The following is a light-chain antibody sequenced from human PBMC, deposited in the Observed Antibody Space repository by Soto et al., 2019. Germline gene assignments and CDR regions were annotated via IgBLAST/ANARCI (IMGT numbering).Light chain of an antibody. CDR2: GAS. V-gene: IGKV3-20*01. CDR1: QSVSSSY. Sequence: ETVLTQSPGTLSLSPGERATLFCRASQSVSSSYLAWYQQKPGQAPRLLIYGASSRATGIPDRFSGSGSGTDFTITISRLESEDFAVYYCQQHGSSPPSWTFGQGTKVELK. CDR3: QQHGSSPPSWT. J-gene: IGKJ1*01.